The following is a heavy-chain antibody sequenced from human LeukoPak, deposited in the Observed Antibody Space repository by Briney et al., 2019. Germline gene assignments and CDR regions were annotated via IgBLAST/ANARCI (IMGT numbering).Heavy chain of an antibody. J-gene: IGHJ6*03. CDR3: ARGGYSYGYYYYYYYMDV. D-gene: IGHD5-18*01. V-gene: IGHV4-38-2*01. Sequence: SETLSLTCAVSGYSISSGYYWGWIRQPPGKGLAWIGSIDHSGSTYYNPSLKSRVTISVDTSKNQFSLKLSSVTAADTAVYYCARGGYSYGYYYYYYYMDVWGKGTTVTVSS. CDR1: GYSISSGYY. CDR2: IDHSGST.